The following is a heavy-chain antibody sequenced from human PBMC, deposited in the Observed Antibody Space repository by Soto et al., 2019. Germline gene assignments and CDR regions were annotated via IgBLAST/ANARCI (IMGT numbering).Heavy chain of an antibody. CDR2: TGPITLST. CDR1: GGTLSSYA. J-gene: IGHJ6*02. V-gene: IGHV1-69*01. D-gene: IGHD6-13*01. CDR3: ARDRSGITGKTRNIYAMDV. Sequence: QVQLVQSASEVKKPGSSVRVSCKASGGTLSSYAISWVRQAPGQGLDWVGGTGPITLSTHYSQKFQGRVIITADEATNTVYMDLSSLRSEDTAVYYCARDRSGITGKTRNIYAMDVWGQGTTVTVSS.